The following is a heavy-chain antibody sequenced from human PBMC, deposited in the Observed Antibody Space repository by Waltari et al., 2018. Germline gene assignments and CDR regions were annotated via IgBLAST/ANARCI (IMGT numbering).Heavy chain of an antibody. CDR2: IYNSGST. CDR3: ARARIAARPGDAFDI. V-gene: IGHV4-38-2*02. D-gene: IGHD6-6*01. CDR1: GYSISSGYY. J-gene: IGHJ3*02. Sequence: QVQLQESGPGLVKPSETLSLTCTVSGYSISSGYYWGWIRQPPGKGLEWIGSIYNSGSTYYNPSLKSRVTISVDTSKNQFSLKLSSVTAADTAVYYCARARIAARPGDAFDIWGQGTMVTVSS.